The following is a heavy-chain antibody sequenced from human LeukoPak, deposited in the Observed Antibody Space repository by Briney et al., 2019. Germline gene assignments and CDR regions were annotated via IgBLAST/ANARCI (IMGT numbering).Heavy chain of an antibody. CDR3: ARRDFDWLPYFY. D-gene: IGHD3-9*01. J-gene: IGHJ4*02. CDR1: GFTFSDYY. CDR2: ISSSGSTI. Sequence: PGGSLRLSCAASGFTFSDYYMSWIRQAPGKGLEWVSYISSSGSTIYYADSVKGRFTISRDNAKNSLYLQMNGLRAEDTAVYYCARRDFDWLPYFYWGQGTLVTVSS. V-gene: IGHV3-11*01.